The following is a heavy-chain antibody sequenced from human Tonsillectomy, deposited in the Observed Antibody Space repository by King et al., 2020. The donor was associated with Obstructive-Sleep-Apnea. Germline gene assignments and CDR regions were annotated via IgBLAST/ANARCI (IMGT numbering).Heavy chain of an antibody. V-gene: IGHV3-43D*03. CDR1: GFTFDDYA. Sequence: VQLVESGGVVVQPGGSLRLSCAASGFTFDDYAMHWVRQAPGKGLEWVSLISWDGGSTYYADSVKGRFIISRDNSKNSLYLQMNSLRAEDTALYYCAKDSTTAADIGNYYYYGMDVWGKGTTVTVSS. CDR3: AKDSTTAADIGNYYYYGMDV. D-gene: IGHD6-13*01. CDR2: ISWDGGST. J-gene: IGHJ6*04.